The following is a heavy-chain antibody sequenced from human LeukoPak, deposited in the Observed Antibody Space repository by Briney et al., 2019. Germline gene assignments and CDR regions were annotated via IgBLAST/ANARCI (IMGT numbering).Heavy chain of an antibody. V-gene: IGHV1-2*02. Sequence: ASVMVSCKASGYTFTGYYMHWVRQAPGQGLEWMGWINPNSGGTNYAQKFQGRVTMTRDTSISTAYMELSRLRSDDTAVYYCARPVLKGYDNCGYWGQGTLVTVSS. CDR3: ARPVLKGYDNCGY. CDR1: GYTFTGYY. D-gene: IGHD1-20*01. CDR2: INPNSGGT. J-gene: IGHJ4*02.